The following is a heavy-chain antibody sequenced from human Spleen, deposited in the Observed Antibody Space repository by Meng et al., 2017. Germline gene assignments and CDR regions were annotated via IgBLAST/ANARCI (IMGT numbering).Heavy chain of an antibody. CDR3: ARLGYYYNSGSYFEY. J-gene: IGHJ4*02. D-gene: IGHD3-10*01. V-gene: IGHV5-51*01. CDR1: GYSFTNYW. CDR2: IYPGDSDT. Sequence: GGSLRLSCKASGYSFTNYWIGWVRQMPGKGLEWMGGIYPGDSDTRYSPSFQGQVTISADKSISTAYLQWSSLKATDTAIYYCARLGYYYNSGSYFEYWGQGTLVTVSS.